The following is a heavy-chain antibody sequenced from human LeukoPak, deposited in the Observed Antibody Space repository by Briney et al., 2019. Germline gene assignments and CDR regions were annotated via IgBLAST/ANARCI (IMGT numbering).Heavy chain of an antibody. CDR1: GYTFTSYG. D-gene: IGHD4-11*01. V-gene: IGHV1-18*01. J-gene: IGHJ6*03. Sequence: ASVKVSCKASGYTFTSYGISWVRQAPGQGLEWMGWISAYNGNTNYAQKLQGRVTMTTDTSTSTAYMELRSLRSDDTAVYYCARDPQRDSNYHYYYYYMDVWGKGTTVTVSS. CDR2: ISAYNGNT. CDR3: ARDPQRDSNYHYYYYYMDV.